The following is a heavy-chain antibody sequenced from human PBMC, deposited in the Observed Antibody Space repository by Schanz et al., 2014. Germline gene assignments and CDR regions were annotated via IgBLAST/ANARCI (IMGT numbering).Heavy chain of an antibody. CDR1: GFTLSNSD. CDR2: IGTAGDT. V-gene: IGHV3-13*04. CDR3: ARGTDWNLHY. J-gene: IGHJ4*02. Sequence: EVQLVESGGGLVQPGGSLRLSCAASGFTLSNSDMHWVRQGTGAGLEWVSAIGTAGDTFYLDSVKGRFNISRENAKNSLYLQMNSLRAGDAAVYYCARGTDWNLHYWGQGALVTVSS. D-gene: IGHD1-1*01.